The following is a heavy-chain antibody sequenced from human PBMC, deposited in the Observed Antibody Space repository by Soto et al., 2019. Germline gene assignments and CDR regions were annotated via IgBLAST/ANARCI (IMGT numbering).Heavy chain of an antibody. D-gene: IGHD2-15*01. CDR2: ISGSGGSR. CDR1: GFTFSSYT. Sequence: EVQLLESGGGLVQPGGSLRLSCAASGFTFSSYTMSWVRQAPGKGLEWVSGISGSGGSRHYGDSEKGRFTISRDNSKNTLYLQMNSLRAEDTAVYYCAKDRDIVVVVDGYFDCWGQGTLVTVSS. V-gene: IGHV3-23*01. CDR3: AKDRDIVVVVDGYFDC. J-gene: IGHJ4*02.